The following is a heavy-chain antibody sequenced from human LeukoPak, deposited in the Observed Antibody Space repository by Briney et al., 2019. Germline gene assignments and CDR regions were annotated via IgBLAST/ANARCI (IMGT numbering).Heavy chain of an antibody. Sequence: GGSLRLSCAASGFTSSSYWMHWVRQAPGKGLVWVSRINSDGSSTSYADSVKGRFTISRDNAKNTLYLQMNSLRAEDTAVYYCAKTMDGYYYYMDVWGKGTTVTISS. CDR1: GFTSSSYW. CDR2: INSDGSST. J-gene: IGHJ6*03. V-gene: IGHV3-74*01. CDR3: AKTMDGYYYYMDV. D-gene: IGHD3-10*01.